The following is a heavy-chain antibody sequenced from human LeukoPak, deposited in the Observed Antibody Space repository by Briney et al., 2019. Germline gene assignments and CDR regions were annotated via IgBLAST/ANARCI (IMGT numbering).Heavy chain of an antibody. J-gene: IGHJ4*02. CDR1: GFTFSSYA. V-gene: IGHV3-23*01. Sequence: GGSLRLSCAASGFTFSSYAMSWVRQAPGKGLEWVSAISGNGGSTYSADSVKGRFTISRDNSKNTLYLQMNSLRAEDTALYYCAKQTAEGDYDFWSGYYGFDYWGQGTLVTVSS. CDR2: ISGNGGST. CDR3: AKQTAEGDYDFWSGYYGFDY. D-gene: IGHD3-3*01.